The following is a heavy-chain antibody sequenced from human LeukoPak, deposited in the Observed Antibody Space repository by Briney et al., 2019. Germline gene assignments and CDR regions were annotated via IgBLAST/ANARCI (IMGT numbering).Heavy chain of an antibody. CDR2: ISSSSSYI. J-gene: IGHJ4*02. Sequence: PGGSLRLSCAASGLTFSSHWMHWVRQAPGKGLEWVSSISSSSSYIYYADSVKGRFTISRDNAKNSLYLQMNSLRAEDTAVYYCARDSTDYDFWSGYYTALVYFDYWGQGTLVTVSS. V-gene: IGHV3-21*01. D-gene: IGHD3-3*01. CDR1: GLTFSSHW. CDR3: ARDSTDYDFWSGYYTALVYFDY.